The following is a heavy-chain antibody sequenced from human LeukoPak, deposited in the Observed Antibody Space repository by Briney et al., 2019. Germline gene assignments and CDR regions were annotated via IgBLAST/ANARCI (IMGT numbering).Heavy chain of an antibody. J-gene: IGHJ4*02. V-gene: IGHV3-7*01. CDR3: ARDLRPSTSSFYRDF. CDR1: GFTFSSYW. D-gene: IGHD2/OR15-2a*01. Sequence: PGGSLRLSCAASGFTFSSYWMSWVRHVSGKGLEWLATIKQDGGEKFYVASVEGRFTISRDNAENSLYLQMNSLRAEDTAIYYCARDLRPSTSSFYRDFWGRGTLVTVSS. CDR2: IKQDGGEK.